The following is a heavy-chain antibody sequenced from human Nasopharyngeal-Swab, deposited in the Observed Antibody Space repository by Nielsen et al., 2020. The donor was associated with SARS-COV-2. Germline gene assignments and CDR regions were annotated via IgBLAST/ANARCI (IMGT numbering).Heavy chain of an antibody. D-gene: IGHD3-22*01. Sequence: WIRQPPGKGLEWIGSIYYSGSTYYNPSLKSRVTISVDTSKNQFSLKLSSVTAADTAVYYCARQDYYDRGFDYWGQGTLVTASS. J-gene: IGHJ4*02. V-gene: IGHV4-39*01. CDR3: ARQDYYDRGFDY. CDR2: IYYSGST.